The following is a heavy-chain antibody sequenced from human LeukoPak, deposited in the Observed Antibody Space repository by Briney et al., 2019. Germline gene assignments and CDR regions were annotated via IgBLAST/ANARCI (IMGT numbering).Heavy chain of an antibody. CDR2: LNPSGGAT. CDR1: GYSFTSYY. CDR3: ATDLGGSYQTPKF. Sequence: GASVKVSCKASGYSFTSYYVHWVRQAPRQGLEWMGILNPSGGATSYAQKFQGRVTITADKSTSTAYMELSSLRSEDTAVYYCATDLGGSYQTPKFWGQGTLVTVSS. J-gene: IGHJ4*02. V-gene: IGHV1-46*01. D-gene: IGHD1-26*01.